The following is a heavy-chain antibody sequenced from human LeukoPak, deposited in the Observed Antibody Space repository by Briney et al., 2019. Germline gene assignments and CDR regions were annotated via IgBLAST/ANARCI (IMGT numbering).Heavy chain of an antibody. CDR2: INNDGSGT. V-gene: IGHV3-74*01. CDR1: GFTFSSYW. Sequence: PGGSLRLSCAASGFTFSSYWMHWVRQAPGKGLEWVSRINNDGSGTGFADPAKGRFTISRDNAKNTMYLQMNSLRAEDTAVYYCARLYCSSGVCYFDYWGQGTLVTVSS. J-gene: IGHJ4*02. D-gene: IGHD2-8*01. CDR3: ARLYCSSGVCYFDY.